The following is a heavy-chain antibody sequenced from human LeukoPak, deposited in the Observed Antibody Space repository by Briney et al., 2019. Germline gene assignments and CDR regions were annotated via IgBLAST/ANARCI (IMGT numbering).Heavy chain of an antibody. V-gene: IGHV1-69*02. CDR2: IIPILGIA. J-gene: IGHJ6*02. Sequence: SVKVSCKASGGTFSSYTISWVRQAPGQGLEWMGRIIPILGIANYAPKFQGRVTITADKSTSTAYMELSSLRSEDTAVYYCARFSSGTGVDVWGQGTTVTVSS. D-gene: IGHD6-19*01. CDR1: GGTFSSYT. CDR3: ARFSSGTGVDV.